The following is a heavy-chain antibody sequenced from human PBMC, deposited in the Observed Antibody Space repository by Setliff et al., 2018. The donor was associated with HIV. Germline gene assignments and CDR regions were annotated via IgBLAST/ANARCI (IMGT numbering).Heavy chain of an antibody. CDR1: GYTFTSYA. Sequence: ASVKVSCKASGYTFTSYAMHWVRQAPGQRLEWMGWINAGNGNTKYSQKFQGRVTTTRDTSASTAYMELSSLRSEDTAVYYCASGGYNFWSGYPNAFDIWGQGTMVTVSS. CDR2: INAGNGNT. D-gene: IGHD3-3*01. J-gene: IGHJ3*02. CDR3: ASGGYNFWSGYPNAFDI. V-gene: IGHV1-3*01.